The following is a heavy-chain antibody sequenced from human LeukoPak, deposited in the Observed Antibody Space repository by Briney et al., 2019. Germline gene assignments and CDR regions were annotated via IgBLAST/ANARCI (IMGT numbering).Heavy chain of an antibody. CDR1: GFTFRDHA. CDR2: IGYDGSDT. D-gene: IGHD2/OR15-2a*01. Sequence: GGSLRLSCAASGFTFRDHAMHWVRQAAGQGLEWVALIGYDGSDTRYVDSVKGRYTISRDNPKNTLYLQMNSLRAEDTALYYCAKERRRFYMDVWGKGTTVTVSS. J-gene: IGHJ6*04. CDR3: AKERRRFYMDV. V-gene: IGHV3-30*02.